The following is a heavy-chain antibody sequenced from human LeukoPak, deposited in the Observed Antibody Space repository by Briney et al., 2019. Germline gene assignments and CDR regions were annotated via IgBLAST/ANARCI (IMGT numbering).Heavy chain of an antibody. J-gene: IGHJ6*02. CDR1: GFTFSSYA. V-gene: IGHV3-30-3*01. Sequence: PGGSLRLSCAASGFTFSSYAMHWVRQAPGKGLEWVAVISYDGSNKYYADSVKGRFTISRDNSKNTLYLQMNSLRAEDTAVYYCAKGNYGDLAFYYGMDVWGQGTTVTVSS. CDR2: ISYDGSNK. CDR3: AKGNYGDLAFYYGMDV. D-gene: IGHD4-17*01.